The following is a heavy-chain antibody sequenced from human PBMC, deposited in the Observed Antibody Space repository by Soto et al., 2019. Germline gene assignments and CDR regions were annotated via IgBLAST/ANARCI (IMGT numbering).Heavy chain of an antibody. CDR2: IYYSGST. CDR1: GGSVSIAGYY. D-gene: IGHD5-12*01. CDR3: ARDAGYNKFDY. J-gene: IGHJ4*02. Sequence: QVQLQESGPGLVKPSQTLSLTCTVSGGSVSIAGYYWTWIRQHPGKGLEWIGYIYYSGSTYYNPSLKIRVTISFDPSKNQFSLKLSSVTAADTAVYYCARDAGYNKFDYWGQGTLVTVSS. V-gene: IGHV4-31*03.